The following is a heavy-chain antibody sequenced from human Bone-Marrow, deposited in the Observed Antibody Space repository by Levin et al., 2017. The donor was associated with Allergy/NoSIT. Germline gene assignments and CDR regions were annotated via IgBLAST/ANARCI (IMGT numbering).Heavy chain of an antibody. V-gene: IGHV4-38-2*02. CDR1: GYSISSGYY. D-gene: IGHD6-13*01. CDR3: AREHIAAAGSPAVDY. CDR2: IYHSGST. J-gene: IGHJ4*02. Sequence: PSETLSLTCAVSGYSISSGYYWGWIRQPPGKGLEWIGSIYHSGSTYYNPSLKSRVTISVDTSKNQFSLKLSSVTAADTAVYYCAREHIAAAGSPAVDYWGQGTLVTVSS.